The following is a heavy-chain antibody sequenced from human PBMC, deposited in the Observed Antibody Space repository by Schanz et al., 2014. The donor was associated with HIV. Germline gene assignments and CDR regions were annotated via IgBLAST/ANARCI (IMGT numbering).Heavy chain of an antibody. Sequence: QVQLHQWGAGLLKPSETLSLTCAVYGVSFSGYDWSWTRQPPGKGLQWIGEINHSGSTNYNPSLKIRVTISVDTSKNQVSIRLNSVTAADTAVYYCARTPYYFDYWGQGTLVTVSS. J-gene: IGHJ4*02. CDR1: GVSFSGYD. CDR2: INHSGST. CDR3: ARTPYYFDY. V-gene: IGHV4-34*01.